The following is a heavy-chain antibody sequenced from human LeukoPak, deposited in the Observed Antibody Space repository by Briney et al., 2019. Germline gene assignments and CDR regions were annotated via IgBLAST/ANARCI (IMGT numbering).Heavy chain of an antibody. D-gene: IGHD2-15*01. CDR2: VFYSGST. CDR1: AGSISSSSYW. J-gene: IGHJ4*02. V-gene: IGHV4-39*01. Sequence: SETLSLTCTVSAGSISSSSYWWGWLRQPPGKGLDWIGSVFYSGSTHYKPSLQSRVTISVDTSKNQFSLKLSSVTAAGTAVYYCARQRGVGSWSFDYWGQGTLVTVSS. CDR3: ARQRGVGSWSFDY.